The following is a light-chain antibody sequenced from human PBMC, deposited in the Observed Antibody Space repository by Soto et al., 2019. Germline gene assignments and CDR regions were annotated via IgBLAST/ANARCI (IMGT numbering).Light chain of an antibody. Sequence: EIVLTQSPGTLSLSPWEIATLSCRASQSVSSSYLAWYQQKPGQTPRLLIYGASNRATGIPDRFSGSGSGTDFTLTISRLEPEDFAVYYCLQYDTSPFTFGPGTKVDIK. CDR2: GAS. V-gene: IGKV3-20*01. CDR1: QSVSSSY. J-gene: IGKJ3*01. CDR3: LQYDTSPFT.